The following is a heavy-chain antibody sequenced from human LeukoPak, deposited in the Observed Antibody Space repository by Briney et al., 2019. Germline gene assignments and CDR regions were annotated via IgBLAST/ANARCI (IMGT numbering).Heavy chain of an antibody. V-gene: IGHV3-7*03. CDR3: SRRLDY. J-gene: IGHJ4*02. CDR2: IRADGTEK. Sequence: EWVANIRADGTEKYYVDSVKGRFTISKDNAKNSLYLQLNSLRVEDTAVYYCSRRLDYWGQGTLVTVS.